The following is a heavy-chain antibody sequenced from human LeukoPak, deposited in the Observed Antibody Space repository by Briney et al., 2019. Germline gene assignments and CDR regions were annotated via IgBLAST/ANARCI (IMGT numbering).Heavy chain of an antibody. CDR1: GLTFGSYA. Sequence: HAGGSLRLSCAASGLTFGSYAMHWVRQAPGKGLEWVAVISYDGSNKYYADSVNGRFTISRDNSKNTLYLQMNSLRAEDTAVYYCARVMKWELIDYWGQGTLVTVSS. J-gene: IGHJ4*02. D-gene: IGHD1-26*01. CDR3: ARVMKWELIDY. CDR2: ISYDGSNK. V-gene: IGHV3-30*04.